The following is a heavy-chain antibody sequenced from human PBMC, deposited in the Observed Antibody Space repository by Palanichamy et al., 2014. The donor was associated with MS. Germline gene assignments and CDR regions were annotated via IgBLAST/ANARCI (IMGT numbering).Heavy chain of an antibody. CDR2: MNPNSGNT. CDR1: GYTFTSYD. J-gene: IGHJ3*02. V-gene: IGHV1-8*01. CDR3: AREGGGYSYGGPDAFDI. Sequence: QVQLVQSGAEVKKPGASVKVSCKASGYTFTSYDIHWVRQATGQGLEWMGWMNPNSGNTGYAQNFQGRVTMARNTPITTAYMELSSLRSEDTAVYYCAREGGGYSYGGPDAFDIWGQGTMVTVSS. D-gene: IGHD5-12*01.